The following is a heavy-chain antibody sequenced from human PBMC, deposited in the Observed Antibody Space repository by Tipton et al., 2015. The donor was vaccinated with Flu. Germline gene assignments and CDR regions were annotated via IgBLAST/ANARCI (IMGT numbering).Heavy chain of an antibody. CDR2: IRSKGYGGTT. CDR1: GFSFSLNA. CDR3: TRGVADGTDV. D-gene: IGHD2-15*01. V-gene: IGHV3-49*04. Sequence: VQLEQSGGGLIQPGGSLRLSCIASGFSFSLNAVSWVRQAPGKGLEPISCIRSKGYGGTTEHAASVKGRFTISRGDSKSIAYLQMNSLRTEDTAVYYWTRGVADGTDVCWQGTTVTVSS. J-gene: IGHJ6*01.